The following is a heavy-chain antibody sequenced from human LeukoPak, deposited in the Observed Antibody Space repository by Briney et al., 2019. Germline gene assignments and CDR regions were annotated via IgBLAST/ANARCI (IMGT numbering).Heavy chain of an antibody. CDR1: GFPFSSHV. D-gene: IGHD6-19*01. CDR2: INHNGEAI. CDR3: AKRYDSSGWYGDYFDY. Sequence: PGGSLRLSCAASGFPFSSHVLSWVRQAPGKGLEWIAYINHNGEAIYYPDSVKGRFTISRDNSKNTLYLQMNSLRAEDTAVYYCAKRYDSSGWYGDYFDYWGQGTLVTVSS. V-gene: IGHV3-23*01. J-gene: IGHJ4*02.